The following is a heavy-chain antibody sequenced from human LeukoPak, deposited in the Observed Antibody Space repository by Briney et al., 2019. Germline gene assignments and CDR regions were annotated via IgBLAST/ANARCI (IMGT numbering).Heavy chain of an antibody. CDR1: GFPFSSFS. J-gene: IGHJ4*02. CDR2: ISSSSSYL. CDR3: ARGDDYSRYYFDY. Sequence: GGSLRLSCAAPGFPFSSFSMNSVRQAPGKGLDWVSSISSSSSYLYYADSLKGRFTITRDNAKNSLYLQMNSLRAEDTAVYYCARGDDYSRYYFDYWGQGTLVTVSS. D-gene: IGHD4-11*01. V-gene: IGHV3-21*01.